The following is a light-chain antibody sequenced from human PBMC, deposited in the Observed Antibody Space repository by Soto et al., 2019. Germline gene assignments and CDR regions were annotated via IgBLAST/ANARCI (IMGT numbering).Light chain of an antibody. CDR2: GAS. CDR1: QSVWSTY. CDR3: QHYGSSQYT. J-gene: IGKJ2*01. Sequence: EIVLTQSPGTLSLSPGERATLSCRASQSVWSTYLAWYQQKPGQAPRLLIYGASSTATGIPDRFSGSGSGTDFTLTISRLEPEDFAVYYCQHYGSSQYTFGQGTKLEIK. V-gene: IGKV3-20*01.